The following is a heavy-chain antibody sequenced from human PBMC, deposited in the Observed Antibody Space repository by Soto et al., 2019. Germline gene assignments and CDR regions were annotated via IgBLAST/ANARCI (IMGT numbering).Heavy chain of an antibody. D-gene: IGHD1-7*01. Sequence: SETLSLTCTVSGGSISSGSYYWGLIRQPPGKGLEWIGSIYYSGSTYYNPSLKSRVTISVDTSKNQFSLKLSSVTAADTAVYYCARQVTPELRYYYMDVWGKGTTVTVSS. J-gene: IGHJ6*03. CDR1: GGSISSGSYY. CDR2: IYYSGST. V-gene: IGHV4-39*01. CDR3: ARQVTPELRYYYMDV.